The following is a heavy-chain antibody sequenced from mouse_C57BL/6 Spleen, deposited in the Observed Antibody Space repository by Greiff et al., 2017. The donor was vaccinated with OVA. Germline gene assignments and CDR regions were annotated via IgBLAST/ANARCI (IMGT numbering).Heavy chain of an antibody. CDR2: INPSNGGT. CDR1: GYTFTSYW. CDR3: ARWDYDGEAWFAY. D-gene: IGHD2-4*01. Sequence: QVQLKQPGTELVKPGASVKLSCKASGYTFTSYWMHWVKQRPGQGLEWIGNINPSNGGTNYNEKFKSKATLTVDKSSSTAYMQLSSLTSEDSAVYYCARWDYDGEAWFAYWGQGTLVTVSA. J-gene: IGHJ3*01. V-gene: IGHV1-53*01.